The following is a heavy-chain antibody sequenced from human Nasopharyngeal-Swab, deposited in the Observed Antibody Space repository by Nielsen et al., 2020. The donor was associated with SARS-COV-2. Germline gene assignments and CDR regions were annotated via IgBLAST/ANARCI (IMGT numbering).Heavy chain of an antibody. CDR1: GGTFSSYA. V-gene: IGHV1-69*13. CDR2: IMPMFGTT. D-gene: IGHD3-10*01. Sequence: SVKVSCKASGGTFSSYAISWVRQAPGQGLEWVGGIMPMFGTTGYAQKFQGRVTITADVHATTAYMDLSSLTPEDSAVYYCARSLNYYPSYFDSWGQGSLVTVSS. J-gene: IGHJ4*02. CDR3: ARSLNYYPSYFDS.